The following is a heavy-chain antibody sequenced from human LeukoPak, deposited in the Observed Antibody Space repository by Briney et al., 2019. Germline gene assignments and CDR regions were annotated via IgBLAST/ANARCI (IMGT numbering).Heavy chain of an antibody. V-gene: IGHV1-46*01. CDR2: IYPRDGST. Sequence: ASVKVSCKASGYTFTSNYIHWVRQAPGQGLEWMGMIYPRDGSTSYAQKFQGRVTVTRDTSTSTVHIELSGLRSEDTAVYYCARDQEGFDYWGQGTLVTVSS. J-gene: IGHJ4*02. CDR3: ARDQEGFDY. CDR1: GYTFTSNY.